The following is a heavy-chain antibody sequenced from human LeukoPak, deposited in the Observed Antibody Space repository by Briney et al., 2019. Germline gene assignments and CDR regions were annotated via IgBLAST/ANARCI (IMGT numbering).Heavy chain of an antibody. V-gene: IGHV1-46*01. CDR2: IYPRDGST. Sequence: ASVKVSCKASGYTFTSNYIHWVRQAPGQGLEWMGMIYPRDGSTSYAQKFQGRVTVTRDTSTSTVHIELSGLRSEDTAVYYCARDQEGFDYWGQGTLVTVSS. J-gene: IGHJ4*02. CDR3: ARDQEGFDY. CDR1: GYTFTSNY.